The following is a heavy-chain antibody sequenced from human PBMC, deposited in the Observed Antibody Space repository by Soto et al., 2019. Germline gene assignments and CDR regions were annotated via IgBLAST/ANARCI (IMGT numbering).Heavy chain of an antibody. CDR2: IYYSGST. Sequence: PSETLSLTCTVSGGSISSGDYYWSWIRQPPGKGLEWIGYIYYSGSTYYNPSLKSRVTISVDTPKNQFSLKLSSVTAADTAVYYCARLGVVAATRRGDFDYWGQGTLVTVSS. D-gene: IGHD2-15*01. V-gene: IGHV4-30-4*01. CDR1: GGSISSGDYY. J-gene: IGHJ4*02. CDR3: ARLGVVAATRRGDFDY.